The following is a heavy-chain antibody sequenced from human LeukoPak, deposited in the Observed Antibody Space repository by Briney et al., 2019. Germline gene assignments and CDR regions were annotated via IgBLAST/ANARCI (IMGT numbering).Heavy chain of an antibody. V-gene: IGHV4-39*01. CDR2: IYYSGST. D-gene: IGHD2-15*01. CDR1: GGSISSSSYY. CDR3: ARVCSGGSCYPTN. J-gene: IGHJ1*01. Sequence: SETLSLTCTVSGGSISSSSYYWGWIRQPPGKGLEWIGSIYYSGSTYYNQSLKSRVTISVDTSKNQFSLKLSSVTAADTAVYYCARVCSGGSCYPTNWGQGTLVTVSS.